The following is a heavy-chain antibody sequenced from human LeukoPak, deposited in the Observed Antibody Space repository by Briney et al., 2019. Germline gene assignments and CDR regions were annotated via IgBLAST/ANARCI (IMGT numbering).Heavy chain of an antibody. J-gene: IGHJ4*02. CDR3: ARENGGGYRYGYYFDY. D-gene: IGHD5-18*01. CDR1: GYTFTSYG. Sequence: ASVKVSCKAPGYTFTSYGISWVRQAPGQGLEWMGGIRAYNGNTNYAQKVQGRVTMTTDTSTSTAYMELRSLRSDDTAVYYCARENGGGYRYGYYFDYWGQGTLVTVSS. CDR2: IRAYNGNT. V-gene: IGHV1-18*01.